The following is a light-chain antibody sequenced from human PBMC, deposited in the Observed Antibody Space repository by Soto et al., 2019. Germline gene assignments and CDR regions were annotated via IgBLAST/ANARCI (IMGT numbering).Light chain of an antibody. J-gene: IGLJ7*01. CDR3: SSYAGYNYAV. CDR1: GSDVGGYNY. CDR2: EVT. Sequence: QSALTQPPSASGSPGQSVTISCTGTGSDVGGYNYVSWYQQHPGKAPKLIIYEVTERPSGVPDRFSGSKSANTASLTVSGLQAEDEAEYYCSSYAGYNYAVFGVCTQLTVL. V-gene: IGLV2-8*01.